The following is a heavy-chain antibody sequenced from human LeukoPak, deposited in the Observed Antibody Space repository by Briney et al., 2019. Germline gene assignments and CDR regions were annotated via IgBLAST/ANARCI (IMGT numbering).Heavy chain of an antibody. J-gene: IGHJ4*02. D-gene: IGHD6-6*01. V-gene: IGHV3-23*01. CDR1: GFTVSSNY. CDR2: ITGSGGDT. Sequence: GGSLRLSCAASGFTVSSNYMSWVRQAPGKGLEWVSTITGSGGDTNYADSVKGRFTISRDNSKNTLYLQMNSLRAEDTAVYYCANHEQYSSSSLGYFDFWGQGTLVTVSS. CDR3: ANHEQYSSSSLGYFDF.